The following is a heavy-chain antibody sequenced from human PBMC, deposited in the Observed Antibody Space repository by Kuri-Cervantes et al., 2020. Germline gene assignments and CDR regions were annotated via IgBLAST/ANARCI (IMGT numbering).Heavy chain of an antibody. Sequence: SETLSLTCTVSGGSISSSSYYWGWIRQPPGKGLEWIGYIYYSGSTNYNPSLKSRVTISVDTSKNQFSLKLSSVTAADTAVYYCASSSGWLLLREGDPFDYWGQGTLVTVSS. D-gene: IGHD3-22*01. J-gene: IGHJ4*02. CDR1: GGSISSSSYY. CDR2: IYYSGST. CDR3: ASSSGWLLLREGDPFDY. V-gene: IGHV4-61*05.